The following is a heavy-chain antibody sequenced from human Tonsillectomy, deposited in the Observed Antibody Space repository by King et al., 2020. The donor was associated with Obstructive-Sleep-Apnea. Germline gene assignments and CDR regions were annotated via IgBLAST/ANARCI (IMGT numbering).Heavy chain of an antibody. J-gene: IGHJ6*02. CDR1: GFSLTNPRLG. D-gene: IGHD1-14*01. CDR3: AREIVGNDKHYYGMDF. Sequence: FTLQESGPVLVKPTETLTLTCTVSGFSLTNPRLGVSWIRQPPGKALEWLAHIFSNDEKSYSTSVKSRLTISKDTSKSQVVLTLTDVDPMDTGTYYCAREIVGNDKHYYGMDFWGQGTSVTVS. CDR2: IFSNDEK. V-gene: IGHV2-26*01.